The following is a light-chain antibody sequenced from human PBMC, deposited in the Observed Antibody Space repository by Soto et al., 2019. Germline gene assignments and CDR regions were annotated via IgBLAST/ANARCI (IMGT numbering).Light chain of an antibody. CDR1: QSISSY. CDR2: AAS. V-gene: IGKV1-39*01. J-gene: IGKJ3*01. CDR3: QQSYSTPFT. Sequence: DIQMTQSPSSLSASVGDRVTITCRASQSISSYLNWYQQKPGKAPKLLIYAASSLQSGVPSRFGGDGSVTDFTLTISSLQPEEIATYYCQQSYSTPFTFGPGTKVDIK.